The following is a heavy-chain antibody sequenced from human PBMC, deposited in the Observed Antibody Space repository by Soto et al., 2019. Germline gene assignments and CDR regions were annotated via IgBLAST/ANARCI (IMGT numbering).Heavy chain of an antibody. Sequence: GASVKVSCKASGGTFSSYAISWVRQAPGQGLEWMGGIIPIFGTANYAQKFQGRVTITADESTSTAYMELSSLRSEDTAVYYCACGDETRSYYDSSGYLGAFDIWGQGIMVTVSS. CDR1: GGTFSSYA. D-gene: IGHD3-22*01. CDR3: ACGDETRSYYDSSGYLGAFDI. CDR2: IIPIFGTA. J-gene: IGHJ3*02. V-gene: IGHV1-69*13.